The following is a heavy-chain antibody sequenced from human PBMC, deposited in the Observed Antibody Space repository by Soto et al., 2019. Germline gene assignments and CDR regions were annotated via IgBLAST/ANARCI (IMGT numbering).Heavy chain of an antibody. CDR3: ARENYYGSGSPLF. CDR1: GGSISSGDYY. Sequence: SETLSLTCTVSGGSISSGDYYWSWIRQPPGKGLEWIGYINHSGSTNYNPSLKSRVTISVDTSKNQFSMKLSSVTAADTAVYYCARENYYGSGSPLFWGQGTLVTVSS. CDR2: INHSGST. J-gene: IGHJ4*02. D-gene: IGHD3-10*01. V-gene: IGHV4-30-4*01.